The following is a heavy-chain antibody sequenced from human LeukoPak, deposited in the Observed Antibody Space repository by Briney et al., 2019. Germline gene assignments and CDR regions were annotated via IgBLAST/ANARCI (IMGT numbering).Heavy chain of an antibody. Sequence: GGSLRLSCATSGFIFSTYALSWVRQAPGKGLEWASSISGSGGSTYHADSVKGRFTISRDSSKNTLYLQMNSLRAEDTAIYYCARVIKAAPGKGYFDYWGQGTLVTVSS. D-gene: IGHD6-13*01. J-gene: IGHJ4*02. CDR2: ISGSGGST. CDR3: ARVIKAAPGKGYFDY. CDR1: GFIFSTYA. V-gene: IGHV3-23*01.